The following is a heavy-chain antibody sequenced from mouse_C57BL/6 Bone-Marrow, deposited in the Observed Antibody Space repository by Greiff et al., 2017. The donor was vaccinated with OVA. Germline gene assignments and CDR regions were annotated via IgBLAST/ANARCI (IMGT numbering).Heavy chain of an antibody. CDR2: ISSGGGYI. Sequence: EVKLQESGEGLVKPGGSLKLSCAASGFTFSSYAMSWVRQTPEKRLEWVAYISSGGGYIYYADTVKGRFTISNDNTRNTLYLKMSSLKSEDTAMYYCTRDGYYAMDYWGQGTSVTVSS. CDR3: TRDGYYAMDY. D-gene: IGHD2-3*01. J-gene: IGHJ4*01. V-gene: IGHV5-9-1*02. CDR1: GFTFSSYA.